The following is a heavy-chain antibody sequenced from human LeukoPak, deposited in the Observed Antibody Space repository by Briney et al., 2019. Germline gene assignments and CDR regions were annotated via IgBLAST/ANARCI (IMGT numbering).Heavy chain of an antibody. CDR2: LNQDADRE. D-gene: IGHD1-14*01. V-gene: IGHV3-7*01. CDR1: GFNFRAYW. Sequence: GSLRLSCAASGFNFRAYWMSWARQAPGKGLEWVASLNQDADREYYVDSVKGRFTISRDNAKNSLYLQMDSLRVEDTAVYYCARATTASALDHWGQGTLVTVSS. J-gene: IGHJ4*02. CDR3: ARATTASALDH.